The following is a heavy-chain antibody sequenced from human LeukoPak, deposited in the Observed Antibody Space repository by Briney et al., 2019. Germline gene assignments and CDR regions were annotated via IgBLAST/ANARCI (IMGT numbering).Heavy chain of an antibody. V-gene: IGHV3-30*02. CDR2: IRDEGDDK. D-gene: IGHD2-15*01. CDR3: AKGGRQIGIYNWFDP. Sequence: PGGSLRLSCAASGFTFSSYAMHWVRQAPGTGLEWVAFIRDEGDDKYYADSVKGRFTISRDNSKNTLYLQMNSLRAEDTAVYYCAKGGRQIGIYNWFDPWGQGTLVTVSS. CDR1: GFTFSSYA. J-gene: IGHJ5*02.